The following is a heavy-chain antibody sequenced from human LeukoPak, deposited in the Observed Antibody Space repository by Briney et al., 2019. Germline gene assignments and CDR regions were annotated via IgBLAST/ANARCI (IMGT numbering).Heavy chain of an antibody. CDR3: AKGGAIFGVITNNWFDP. V-gene: IGHV3-21*01. CDR2: ISSSSSYI. Sequence: GGSLRLSCAASGFTFSNHGMNWVRQAPGKGLEWVSSISSSSSYIYYADSVKGRFTISRDNAKNSLYLQMNSLRAEDTAVYYCAKGGAIFGVITNNWFDPWGQGTLVTVSS. D-gene: IGHD3-3*01. CDR1: GFTFSNHG. J-gene: IGHJ5*02.